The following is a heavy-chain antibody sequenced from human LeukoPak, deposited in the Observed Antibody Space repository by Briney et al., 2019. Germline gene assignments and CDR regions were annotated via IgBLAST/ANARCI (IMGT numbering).Heavy chain of an antibody. Sequence: SSETLSLTCTVSGGSISSGGYYWSWIRQHPGKGLEWIGYIYYSGSTYYNPSLKSRVTISVDTSKNQFSLKLSSVTAADTAVYYCARASYSSLDYWGQGTLVTVSS. J-gene: IGHJ4*02. D-gene: IGHD6-13*01. V-gene: IGHV4-30-4*08. CDR1: GGSISSGGYY. CDR2: IYYSGST. CDR3: ARASYSSLDY.